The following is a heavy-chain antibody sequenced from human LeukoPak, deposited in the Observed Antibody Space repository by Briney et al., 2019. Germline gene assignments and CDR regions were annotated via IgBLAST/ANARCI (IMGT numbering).Heavy chain of an antibody. CDR1: GFTFRNYG. J-gene: IGHJ5*02. CDR2: IWYDGSNK. D-gene: IGHD3-16*02. CDR3: ARARLGELSFPS. Sequence: DPGGSLRLSCAASGFTFRNYGMHWVRQAPGKGLEWVAIIWYDGSNKYYADSVKGRFTISRDNSKNTLYLQMNSLRAEDTAVYYCARARLGELSFPSWGQGTLVTVSS. V-gene: IGHV3-33*01.